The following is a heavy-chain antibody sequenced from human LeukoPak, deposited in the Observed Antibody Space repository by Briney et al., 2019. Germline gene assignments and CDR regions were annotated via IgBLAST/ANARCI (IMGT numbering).Heavy chain of an antibody. CDR3: ARDLSSSGRGSYYYYGMDV. V-gene: IGHV4-59*01. D-gene: IGHD6-19*01. J-gene: IGHJ6*02. CDR2: IYYSGST. CDR1: GGSISSYY. Sequence: PSETLSLTCTVSGGSISSYYWSWIRQPPGKGLEWIGYIYYSGSTNYNPSLKSRVTISVDTSKNQFSLKLSSVTAADTAVYYCARDLSSSGRGSYYYYGMDVWGQGTTVTVSS.